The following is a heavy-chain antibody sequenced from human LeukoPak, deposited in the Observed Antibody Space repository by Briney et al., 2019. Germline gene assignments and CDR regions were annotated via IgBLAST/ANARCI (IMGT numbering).Heavy chain of an antibody. CDR1: GYTFTSYG. D-gene: IGHD2-15*01. J-gene: IGHJ4*02. Sequence: AAVTVSFKASGYTFTSYGISWVRQAPGQGLEWMGWISVYNGNTNYAQKLQGRVTMTTDTSTNTAYMELRSLRSDDTAVYYCAGGYCSGGSCYVPLDYWGQGTLVTVSS. CDR3: AGGYCSGGSCYVPLDY. V-gene: IGHV1-18*01. CDR2: ISVYNGNT.